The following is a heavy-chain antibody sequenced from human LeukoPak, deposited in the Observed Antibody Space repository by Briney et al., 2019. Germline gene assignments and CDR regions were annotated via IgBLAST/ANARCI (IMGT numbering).Heavy chain of an antibody. D-gene: IGHD4-11*01. CDR1: GYSFTSYW. J-gene: IGHJ6*02. CDR3: ARLMALRHDYSNYEYYYGMDV. CDR2: IYPGDSDT. V-gene: IGHV5-51*01. Sequence: GESLKISCKGSGYSFTSYWIGWVRQMPGKGLEWMGIIYPGDSDTRYTPSFQGQVTISADKSISTAYLQWSSLKASDTAMYYCARLMALRHDYSNYEYYYGMDVWGQGTTVTVSS.